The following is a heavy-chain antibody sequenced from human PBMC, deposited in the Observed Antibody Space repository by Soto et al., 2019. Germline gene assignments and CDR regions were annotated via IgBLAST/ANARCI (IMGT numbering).Heavy chain of an antibody. D-gene: IGHD4-17*01. V-gene: IGHV3-23*01. CDR3: AKDKATVTTSVGADFDY. CDR2: ISGSGGST. CDR1: GFTFISYA. Sequence: EVQLLESGGGLVQPGGSLRLSCAASGFTFISYAMSWVRQAPGKWLEWVSAISGSGGSTYYADSVKGRFTISRDNSKNTLYLQMNRLRAEDTAVYYWAKDKATVTTSVGADFDYWGQGTLVTVSS. J-gene: IGHJ4*02.